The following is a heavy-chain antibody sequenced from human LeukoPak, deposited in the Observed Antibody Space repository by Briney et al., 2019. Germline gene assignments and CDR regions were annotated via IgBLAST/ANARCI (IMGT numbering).Heavy chain of an antibody. J-gene: IGHJ5*02. CDR2: ISAYNGNT. V-gene: IGHV1-18*01. CDR1: GYTFTSYG. Sequence: GASVKVSCKASGYTFTSYGISWVRQAPRQGLEWMGWISAYNGNTNYAQKLQGRATMTTDTSTSTAYMELRSLRSDDTAVYYCARENYGDGHNWFDPWGQGTLVTVSS. D-gene: IGHD4-17*01. CDR3: ARENYGDGHNWFDP.